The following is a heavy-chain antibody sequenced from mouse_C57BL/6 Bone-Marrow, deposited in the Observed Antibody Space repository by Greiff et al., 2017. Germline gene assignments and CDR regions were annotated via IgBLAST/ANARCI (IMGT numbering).Heavy chain of an antibody. CDR1: GFNIKNTY. CDR3: ARDGGYDGTFYAMDY. CDR2: IDPAIGNT. D-gene: IGHD2-2*01. V-gene: IGHV14-3*01. J-gene: IGHJ4*01. Sequence: EVQLQQSVAELVRPGASVTLSCTASGFNIKNTYMHWVQQRPEQGLEWIGRIDPAIGNTKYAPKFPGKATITADTSSNTAYLQLSSLTSEDTAIYYCARDGGYDGTFYAMDYGGQGTSVTVSS.